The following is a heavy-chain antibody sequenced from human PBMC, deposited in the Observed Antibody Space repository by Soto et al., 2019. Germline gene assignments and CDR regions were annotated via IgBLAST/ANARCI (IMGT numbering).Heavy chain of an antibody. CDR3: AKTANGWFSAFDI. V-gene: IGHV3-30*18. J-gene: IGHJ3*02. D-gene: IGHD6-19*01. Sequence: GGSLRLSCAASGFTFSSYGMHWVRQAPGKGLKWVAVISYDGSNKYYADSVKGRFTISRDNSKNTLYLQMNSLRAEDTAVYYCAKTANGWFSAFDIWGQGTMVTVSS. CDR2: ISYDGSNK. CDR1: GFTFSSYG.